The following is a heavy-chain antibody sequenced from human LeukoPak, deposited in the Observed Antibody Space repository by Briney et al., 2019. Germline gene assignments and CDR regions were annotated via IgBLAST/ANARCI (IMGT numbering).Heavy chain of an antibody. Sequence: PGGSLRLSCAASGFTFDDYAMHWVRQAPGKGLEWVSLISGDGGSTYYADSVKGRFTISRDNSKNSLYLQMNSLRTEDTALYYCAKDTEGDGYNSIDYWGQGTPVTVSS. CDR3: AKDTEGDGYNSIDY. D-gene: IGHD5-24*01. V-gene: IGHV3-43*02. CDR2: ISGDGGST. J-gene: IGHJ4*02. CDR1: GFTFDDYA.